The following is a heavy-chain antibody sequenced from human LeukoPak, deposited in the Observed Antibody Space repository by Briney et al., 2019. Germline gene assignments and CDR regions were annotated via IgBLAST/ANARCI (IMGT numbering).Heavy chain of an antibody. Sequence: PSETLSLTCTVSGASFSSSSHYWGWIRQPPGKGLEWIGSMSLSGRTFYNTSLKSRLTISVDTSNNQLSLTLTSVTAADTAVYYCARQLWGDSNEVYYFDYWGQGTLVTVSS. V-gene: IGHV4-39*01. CDR3: ARQLWGDSNEVYYFDY. CDR2: MSLSGRT. CDR1: GASFSSSSHY. D-gene: IGHD2-21*02. J-gene: IGHJ4*02.